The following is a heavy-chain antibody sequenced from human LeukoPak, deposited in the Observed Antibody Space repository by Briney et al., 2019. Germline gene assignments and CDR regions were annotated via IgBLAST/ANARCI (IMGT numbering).Heavy chain of an antibody. CDR3: ARDLFGYDFWSGYSGYFDY. CDR2: INPNSGGT. D-gene: IGHD3-3*01. CDR1: GYTFTGYY. V-gene: IGHV1-2*06. Sequence: ASVKVSCKASGYTFTGYYMRWVRQAPGQGLEWMGRINPNSGGTNYAQKFQGRVTMTRDASISTAYMELSRLRSDDTAVYYCARDLFGYDFWSGYSGYFDYWGQGTLVTVSS. J-gene: IGHJ4*02.